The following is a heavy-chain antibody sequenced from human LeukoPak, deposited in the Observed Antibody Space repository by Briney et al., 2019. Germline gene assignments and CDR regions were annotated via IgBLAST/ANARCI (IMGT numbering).Heavy chain of an antibody. V-gene: IGHV3-30-3*01. CDR2: ISYDGSNK. Sequence: PGGSLRLSCAASGFTFSSYAMHWVRQAPGKGLEWVAVISYDGSNKYYADSVKGRFTISRDNAKNSLYLQMNSLRAEDTAVYYCCKNGIASDPRGQGTLVTVSS. J-gene: IGHJ5*02. D-gene: IGHD6-13*01. CDR1: GFTFSSYA. CDR3: CKNGIASDP.